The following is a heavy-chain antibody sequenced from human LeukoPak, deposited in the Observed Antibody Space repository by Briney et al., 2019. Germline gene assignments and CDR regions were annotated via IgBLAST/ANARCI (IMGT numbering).Heavy chain of an antibody. D-gene: IGHD2-2*01. J-gene: IGHJ3*02. Sequence: SETLSLTCTVSGGSISSSSYYWSWIRQPPGKGLEWIGYIYYSGSTNYNPSLKSRVTISVDTSKNQFSLKLSSVTAADTAVYYCARGAKPDIVVVPAAMGARVYAFDIWGQGTMVTVSS. CDR1: GGSISSSSYY. CDR3: ARGAKPDIVVVPAAMGARVYAFDI. V-gene: IGHV4-61*01. CDR2: IYYSGST.